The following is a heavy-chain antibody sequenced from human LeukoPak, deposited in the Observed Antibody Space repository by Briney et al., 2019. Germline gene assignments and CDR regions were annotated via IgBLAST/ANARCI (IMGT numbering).Heavy chain of an antibody. CDR1: GFTFSSYG. J-gene: IGHJ3*02. CDR2: INNDGRAI. Sequence: GGSLRLSCAASGFTFSSYGMRWVRQAPGKGLNWVSNINNDGRAIYYVDSVKGRFTISRDNAKNSLYLQMNSLRAEDTAVYYFTRYIADSSGSPSASAFNIWGQGTMVTVSS. CDR3: TRYIADSSGSPSASAFNI. D-gene: IGHD3-22*01. V-gene: IGHV3-7*02.